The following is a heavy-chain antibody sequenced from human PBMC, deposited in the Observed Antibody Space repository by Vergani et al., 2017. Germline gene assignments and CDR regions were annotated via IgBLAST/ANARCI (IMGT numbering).Heavy chain of an antibody. CDR1: GGSISSGDYY. D-gene: IGHD3-10*01. CDR3: ARDYFQWFGESLFDY. Sequence: QVQLQESGPGLVQPSQTLSLTCTVSGGSISSGDYYWSWIRQPPGKGLEWIGYIYYSGSTYYNPSLKSRVTISVETSKNQFSLKLSSVTAADTAVYYCARDYFQWFGESLFDYWGQGTLVTVSS. J-gene: IGHJ4*02. CDR2: IYYSGST. V-gene: IGHV4-30-4*08.